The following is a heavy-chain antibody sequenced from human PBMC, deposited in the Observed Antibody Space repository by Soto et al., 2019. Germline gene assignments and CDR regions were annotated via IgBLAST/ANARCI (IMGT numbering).Heavy chain of an antibody. D-gene: IGHD2-2*01. J-gene: IGHJ4*02. CDR1: GGSISSSSYY. Sequence: QLQLQESGPGLVKPSETLSLTCTVSGGSISSSSYYWGWIRQPPGKGLEWIGSIYYSGSTYYNPSLKSRVTISVDTSKNQFSLKLSSVTAADTAVYYCARRSYSSTTDFDYWGQVTLVTVSS. V-gene: IGHV4-39*01. CDR2: IYYSGST. CDR3: ARRSYSSTTDFDY.